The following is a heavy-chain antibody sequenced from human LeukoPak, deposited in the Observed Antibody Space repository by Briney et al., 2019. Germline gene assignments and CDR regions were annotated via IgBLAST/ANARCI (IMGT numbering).Heavy chain of an antibody. D-gene: IGHD1-26*01. CDR3: AREDSVGSYD. J-gene: IGHJ4*02. Sequence: GGSLRLSCAASGFTFSSYEMNWVRQAPGQGLEWVSYISSSGSTIYYADSVKGRFTISRDNAKNSLYLQMNSLRAEDTAVYYCAREDSVGSYDWGQGTLVTVSS. CDR2: ISSSGSTI. V-gene: IGHV3-48*03. CDR1: GFTFSSYE.